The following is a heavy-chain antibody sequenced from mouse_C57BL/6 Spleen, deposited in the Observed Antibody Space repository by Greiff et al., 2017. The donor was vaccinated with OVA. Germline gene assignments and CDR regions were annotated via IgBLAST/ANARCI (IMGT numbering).Heavy chain of an antibody. Sequence: QVQLKESGAELVKPGASVKISCKASGYAFSSYWMNWVKQRPGKGLEWIGQIYPGDGDTNYNGKFKGKATLTADKSSSTAYMQLSSLTSEDSAVYFCARSITTVEDYFDYWGQGTTLTVSS. J-gene: IGHJ2*01. CDR1: GYAFSSYW. D-gene: IGHD1-1*01. CDR3: ARSITTVEDYFDY. CDR2: IYPGDGDT. V-gene: IGHV1-80*01.